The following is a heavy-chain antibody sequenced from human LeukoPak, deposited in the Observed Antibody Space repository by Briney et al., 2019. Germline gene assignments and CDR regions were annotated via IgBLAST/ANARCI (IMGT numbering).Heavy chain of an antibody. CDR1: GFTFDDYA. CDR2: ISWNSGSI. D-gene: IGHD2-21*02. J-gene: IGHJ4*02. CDR3: AKDVGVVVTAIDN. V-gene: IGHV3-9*01. Sequence: PARSLRLSCAASGFTFDDYAMHWVRQAPGKGLEWVSGISWNSGSIGYADSVKGRFTISRDNAKNSLYLQMNSLRAEDTALYYCAKDVGVVVTAIDNWGQGTLVTVSS.